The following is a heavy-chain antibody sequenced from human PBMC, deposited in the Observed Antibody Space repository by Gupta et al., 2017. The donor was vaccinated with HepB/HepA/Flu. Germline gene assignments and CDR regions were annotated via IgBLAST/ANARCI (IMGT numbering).Heavy chain of an antibody. CDR3: AKKRAMPTSGVTIRDFDY. CDR1: GFTFSTYA. D-gene: IGHD3-3*01. Sequence: EVQVLESGGGLVQPGGSLRLSCAASGFTFSTYAMGWVRHAPGQGLEWVSILSGDSITTFYADSVRGRFTISRDNSKNTLYLQMDSLRAEDTAIYYCAKKRAMPTSGVTIRDFDYWGQGTLVTVSS. J-gene: IGHJ4*02. V-gene: IGHV3-23*01. CDR2: LSGDSITT.